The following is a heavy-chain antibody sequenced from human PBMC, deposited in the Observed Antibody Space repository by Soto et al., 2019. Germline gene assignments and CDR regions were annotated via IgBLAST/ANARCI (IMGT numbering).Heavy chain of an antibody. CDR3: ATALGCRSTSCTLDY. V-gene: IGHV1-69*01. Sequence: QVQLVQSGAEVKKPGSSVKVSCKASGGTFGSYAFSWVRQAPGQGLEWMGGIIPVSGAAHYAQKFQGRVTITEDESTITAYMELSSLSSQDTAVYYCATALGCRSTSCTLDYWGQGTRVIVSS. CDR1: GGTFGSYA. CDR2: IIPVSGAA. D-gene: IGHD2-2*01. J-gene: IGHJ4*02.